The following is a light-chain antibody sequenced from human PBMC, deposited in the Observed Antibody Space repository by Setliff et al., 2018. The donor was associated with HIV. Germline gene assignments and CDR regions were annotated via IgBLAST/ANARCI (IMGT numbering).Light chain of an antibody. J-gene: IGLJ1*01. CDR1: SSVIANSKV. CDR2: DVS. CDR3: CAFAGIYV. Sequence: QSALTQPASVSGSPGQSITISCTGTSSVIANSKVVSWYQQHPGKAPKLLIYDVSKRPSGISSRFSASESGNTASLTISGLQADDEADYYRCAFAGIYVFGTGTKVTV. V-gene: IGLV2-23*02.